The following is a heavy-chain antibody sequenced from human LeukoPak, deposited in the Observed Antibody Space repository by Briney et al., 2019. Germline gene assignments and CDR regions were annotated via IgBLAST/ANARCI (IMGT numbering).Heavy chain of an antibody. J-gene: IGHJ5*02. CDR2: ISSGSSTI. CDR3: ASGRTYYYDSSGYYYDWFDP. V-gene: IGHV3-48*01. D-gene: IGHD3-22*01. CDR1: GFTFSSYS. Sequence: PGGSLKLSCAASGFTFSSYSINWVRQAPGKGLEWVSYISSGSSTIYYADSAKGRFTISRDNAKNSLYLQMNSLRVEDTAVYYCASGRTYYYDSSGYYYDWFDPWGQGTLATVSS.